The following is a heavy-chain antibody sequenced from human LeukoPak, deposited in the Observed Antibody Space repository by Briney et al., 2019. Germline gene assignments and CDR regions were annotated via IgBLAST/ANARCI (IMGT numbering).Heavy chain of an antibody. CDR2: INHSGST. V-gene: IGHV4-34*01. Sequence: PSETLSLTCAVYGGSFSGYYWSWIRQPPGKGLEWIGEINHSGSTNYNPSLKSRVTISVDTSKTQFSLKLSSVTAADTAVYYCAIGEFESRAIDYWGQGTLVTVSS. J-gene: IGHJ4*02. CDR3: AIGEFESRAIDY. CDR1: GGSFSGYY. D-gene: IGHD3-10*01.